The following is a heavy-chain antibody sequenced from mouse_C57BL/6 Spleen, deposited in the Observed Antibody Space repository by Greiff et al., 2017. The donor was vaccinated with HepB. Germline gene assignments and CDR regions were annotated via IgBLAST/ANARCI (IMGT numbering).Heavy chain of an antibody. CDR1: GYAFSSSW. V-gene: IGHV1-82*01. CDR3: ARSVQLRLPMDY. D-gene: IGHD3-2*02. J-gene: IGHJ4*01. Sequence: QVQLKESGPELVKPGASVKISCKASGYAFSSSWMNWVKQRPGKGLEWIGRIYPGDGDTNYNGKFKGKATLTADKSSSTAYMQLSSLTSEDSAVYFCARSVQLRLPMDYWGQRTSVTVSS. CDR2: IYPGDGDT.